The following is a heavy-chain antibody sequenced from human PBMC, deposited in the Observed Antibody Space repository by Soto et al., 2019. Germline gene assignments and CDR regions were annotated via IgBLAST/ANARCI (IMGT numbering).Heavy chain of an antibody. CDR2: INPGSGRA. J-gene: IGHJ3*02. Sequence: ASVTVSCQTSGYTFTTYDICWVRQAPGQGLEWMGIINPGSGRANYAQKFQGRVTLTRDTSTSTVYMELSRLRAEDTAVYYCARQYYDFWKAFDIWGQGTMVTV. CDR1: GYTFTTYD. V-gene: IGHV1-46*01. D-gene: IGHD3-3*01. CDR3: ARQYYDFWKAFDI.